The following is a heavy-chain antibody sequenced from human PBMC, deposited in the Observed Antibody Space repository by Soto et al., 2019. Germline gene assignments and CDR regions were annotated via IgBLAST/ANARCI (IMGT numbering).Heavy chain of an antibody. J-gene: IGHJ3*02. Sequence: GASVKVSCKASGGTFRSYAISWVRQAPGQGLEWMGGIIPIFGTANYAQKFQGRVTITADESTSTAYMELSSLRSEDTAVYYCATTQLLWFGELPTYDAFDIWGQGTMVTVSS. CDR2: IIPIFGTA. CDR1: GGTFRSYA. D-gene: IGHD3-10*01. CDR3: ATTQLLWFGELPTYDAFDI. V-gene: IGHV1-69*13.